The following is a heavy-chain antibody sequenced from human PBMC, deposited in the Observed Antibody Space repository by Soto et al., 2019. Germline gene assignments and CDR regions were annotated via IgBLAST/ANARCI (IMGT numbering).Heavy chain of an antibody. Sequence: SETLSLTCAVYGGSFSGYYWSWIRQPPGKGLEWIGEINHSGSTNYNPSLKSRVTISVDTSKNQFSLKLSSVTAADTAVYYCARGLIAAAGTGTWFDPWGQGTLVTVSS. V-gene: IGHV4-34*01. CDR2: INHSGST. CDR1: GGSFSGYY. CDR3: ARGLIAAAGTGTWFDP. D-gene: IGHD6-13*01. J-gene: IGHJ5*02.